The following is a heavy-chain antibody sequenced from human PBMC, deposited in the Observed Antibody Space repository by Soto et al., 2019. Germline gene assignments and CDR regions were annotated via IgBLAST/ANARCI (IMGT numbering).Heavy chain of an antibody. D-gene: IGHD6-13*01. J-gene: IGHJ4*02. Sequence: PWGSLRLSCSVSGFTFISYAMHFFRQAPGKGLEYVSSISSNGGSTYYPDSVKGRFTISRDNSKNTLYLQMSSLRVEDTAVYYCVKDRWVDYWGQGTLVTVSS. CDR3: VKDRWVDY. CDR2: ISSNGGST. V-gene: IGHV3-64D*06. CDR1: GFTFISYA.